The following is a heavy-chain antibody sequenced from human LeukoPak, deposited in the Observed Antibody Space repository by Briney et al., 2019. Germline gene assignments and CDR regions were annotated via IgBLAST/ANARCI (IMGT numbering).Heavy chain of an antibody. CDR2: ISAYNGNT. J-gene: IGHJ4*02. CDR3: ARARYPMREIEFDY. CDR1: GYTFTSYG. D-gene: IGHD1-1*01. V-gene: IGHV1-18*01. Sequence: ASVKVSCKASGYTFTSYGISWVRQAPGQGLEWMGWISAYNGNTNYAQKLQGRVTMTTDTSTSTAYMELRSLRSDDTAVYFCARARYPMREIEFDYWGQGTLVTVSS.